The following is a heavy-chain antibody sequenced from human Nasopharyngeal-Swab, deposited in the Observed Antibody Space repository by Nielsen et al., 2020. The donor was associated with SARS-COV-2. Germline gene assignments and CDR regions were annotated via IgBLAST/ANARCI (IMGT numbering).Heavy chain of an antibody. J-gene: IGHJ6*03. D-gene: IGHD2-21*01. Sequence: ASVKVSCKASGYTFTGYSMHWVRQAPGQGLEWMGWINTNTGDPTYAQGFTGRFVFSLDTSVSTAYLQISSLKAEDTAVYYCARDSSKILWTNSFRPAYYMDVWGKGTTVTVSS. CDR2: INTNTGDP. V-gene: IGHV7-4-1*02. CDR1: GYTFTGYS. CDR3: ARDSSKILWTNSFRPAYYMDV.